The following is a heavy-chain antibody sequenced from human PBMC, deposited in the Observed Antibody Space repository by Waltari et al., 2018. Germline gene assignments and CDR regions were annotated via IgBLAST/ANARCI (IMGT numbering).Heavy chain of an antibody. D-gene: IGHD2-21*02. Sequence: QVQLVESGGGVVQPGRSLRLSCAASGFTFSSYGMHWVRQAPGKGLEWVAVISYDGSNKYYADSVKGRFTISRDNSKNTLYLQMNSLRAEDTAVYYCARVGNGDCCQVDYWGQGTLVTVSS. J-gene: IGHJ4*02. V-gene: IGHV3-30*03. CDR1: GFTFSSYG. CDR3: ARVGNGDCCQVDY. CDR2: ISYDGSNK.